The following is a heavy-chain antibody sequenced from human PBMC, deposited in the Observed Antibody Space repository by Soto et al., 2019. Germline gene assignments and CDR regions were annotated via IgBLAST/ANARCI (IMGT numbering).Heavy chain of an antibody. CDR3: ARPNVDTAMVDAFDI. J-gene: IGHJ3*02. CDR1: GFTFSSYA. Sequence: QVQLVESGGGVVQPGRSLRLSCAASGFTFSSYAMHWVRQAPGKGLEGVAVISYDGSNKYYADSVKGRFTISRDNSKNTLYLQMNSLRAEDTAVYYCARPNVDTAMVDAFDIWGQGTMVTVSS. D-gene: IGHD5-18*01. CDR2: ISYDGSNK. V-gene: IGHV3-30-3*01.